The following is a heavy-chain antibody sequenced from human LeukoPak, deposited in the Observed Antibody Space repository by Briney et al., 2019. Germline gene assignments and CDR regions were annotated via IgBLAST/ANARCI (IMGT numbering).Heavy chain of an antibody. CDR1: GFTFNSYT. V-gene: IGHV3-21*01. CDR2: ITSGGVNT. CDR3: AKVQDGSFWYEYFQH. Sequence: GGSLRLSCAASGFTFNSYTMNWVRQAPGKGVEWVSSITSGGVNTYYATSVKGRFTISRDNAKNSLFLQMNSLRAEDTAIYYCAKVQDGSFWYEYFQHWGQGTLVTVSS. J-gene: IGHJ1*01. D-gene: IGHD6-19*01.